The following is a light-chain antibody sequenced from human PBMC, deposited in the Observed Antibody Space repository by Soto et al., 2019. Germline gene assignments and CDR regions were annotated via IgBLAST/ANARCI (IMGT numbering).Light chain of an antibody. CDR2: AAS. J-gene: IGKJ1*01. V-gene: IGKV1-6*01. Sequence: IQMTHSPSTLSASVLYRVTITCRASQNIGRWLAWYQQKPGKAPKLLIYAASSLQSGVPSRFSGSGSGTDFTLTISSLQPEDFATYYCLQDYNYPRTFGQGTKVDIK. CDR1: QNIGRW. CDR3: LQDYNYPRT.